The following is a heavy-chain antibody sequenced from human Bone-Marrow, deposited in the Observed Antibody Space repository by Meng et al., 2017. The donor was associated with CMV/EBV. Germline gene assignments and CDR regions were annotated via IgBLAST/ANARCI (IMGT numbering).Heavy chain of an antibody. V-gene: IGHV4-59*01. CDR3: ARGGGSSSLSKCDS. CDR1: GGSISSYY. D-gene: IGHD6-13*01. CDR2: IYYSGST. Sequence: SETLSLTCNVSGGSISSYYWNWIRQPPGKGLEWIGYIYYSGSTNYNPSLESRVTISVDTPKNQFSLKLSSVTAADTALYYCARGGGSSSLSKCDSWGQGKLVNVPS. J-gene: IGHJ4*02.